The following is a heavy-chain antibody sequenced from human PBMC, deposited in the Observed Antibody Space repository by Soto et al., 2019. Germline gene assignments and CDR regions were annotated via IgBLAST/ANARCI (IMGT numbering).Heavy chain of an antibody. CDR1: GGSISSYY. CDR2: IYYSGST. D-gene: IGHD1-1*01. Sequence: PSETLSLTCTVSGGSISSYYWIWIRQPPGKGLEWIGYIYYSGSTNYNPSLKSRVTISVDASKNQFSLKLSSVTAADTAVYYCARQWGTDAFDIWGQGTMVTVSS. J-gene: IGHJ3*02. CDR3: ARQWGTDAFDI. V-gene: IGHV4-59*08.